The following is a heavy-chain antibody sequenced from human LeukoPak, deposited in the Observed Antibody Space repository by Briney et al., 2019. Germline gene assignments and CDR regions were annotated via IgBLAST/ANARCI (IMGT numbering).Heavy chain of an antibody. CDR3: ARGRKYSYGYRVNELGSGYFDN. V-gene: IGHV4-61*02. CDR2: IYTSGST. J-gene: IGHJ4*02. Sequence: PSETLSLTCTVSGGSISSGSYYWSWIRQPAGKGLEWIGRIYTSGSTNYNPSLKSPVTISVDTSKNQFSLKLSSVTAADTAVYYCARGRKYSYGYRVNELGSGYFDNWGQGTLVTVSS. D-gene: IGHD5-18*01. CDR1: GGSISSGSYY.